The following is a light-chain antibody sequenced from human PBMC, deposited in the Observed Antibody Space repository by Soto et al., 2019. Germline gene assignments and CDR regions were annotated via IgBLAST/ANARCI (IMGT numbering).Light chain of an antibody. CDR3: CLYAGSNTVV. V-gene: IGLV2-23*01. CDR1: SSDVGSYNL. J-gene: IGLJ2*01. CDR2: EGS. Sequence: QSALTQPASVSGSPGQSITISCTGTSSDVGSYNLVSWYQQYPGKAPKLIIYEGSKRPSGISNRFSGSKSGNTASLTISGLQAEDEADYYCCLYAGSNTVVFGGGTKVTVL.